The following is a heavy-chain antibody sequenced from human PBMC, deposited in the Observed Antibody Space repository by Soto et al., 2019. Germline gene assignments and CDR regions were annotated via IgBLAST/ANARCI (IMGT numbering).Heavy chain of an antibody. V-gene: IGHV4-38-2*01. Sequence: SETLSLTCAVSGYSISSGYYWGWIRQPPGKGLEWIGSIYHSGSTYYNPSLKSRVTISVDTSKNQFSLKLGSVTAADTAVYYCAKVSSIAAAGPFDYWGQGTLVTVSS. D-gene: IGHD6-13*01. CDR3: AKVSSIAAAGPFDY. CDR2: IYHSGST. CDR1: GYSISSGYY. J-gene: IGHJ4*02.